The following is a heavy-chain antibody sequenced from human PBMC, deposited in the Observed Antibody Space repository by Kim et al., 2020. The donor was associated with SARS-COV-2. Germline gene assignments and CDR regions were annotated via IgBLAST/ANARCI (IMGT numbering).Heavy chain of an antibody. CDR1: GFTFSSYA. J-gene: IGHJ6*02. D-gene: IGHD6-13*01. V-gene: IGHV3-23*01. CDR3: AKDPGSSWYRPDYYYGMDV. CDR2: ISGSGGST. Sequence: GGSLRLSCAASGFTFSSYAMSWVRQAPGKGLEWVSAISGSGGSTYYADSVKGRFTISRDNSKNTLYLQMNSLRAEDTAVYYCAKDPGSSWYRPDYYYGMDVWGQGTTVTVSS.